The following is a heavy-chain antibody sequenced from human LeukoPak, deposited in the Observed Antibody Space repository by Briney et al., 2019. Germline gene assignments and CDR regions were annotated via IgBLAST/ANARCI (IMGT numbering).Heavy chain of an antibody. CDR1: GFTFSGSA. CDR2: IRSKANSSAT. D-gene: IGHD6-19*01. CDR3: TRQGGAIAVAGTGSQAGY. Sequence: PGGSLRLSCAASGFTFSGSAMDWVRQASGKGLEWVGRIRSKANSSATAYAATGQVRFTSPRDDSKNTAYLQMNSLKTEDTAVYYCTRQGGAIAVAGTGSQAGYWGEGTLVTVSS. J-gene: IGHJ4*02. V-gene: IGHV3-73*01.